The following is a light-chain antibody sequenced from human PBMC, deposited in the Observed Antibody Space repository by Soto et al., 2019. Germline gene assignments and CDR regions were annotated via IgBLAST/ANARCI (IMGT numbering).Light chain of an antibody. V-gene: IGLV2-23*02. CDR2: EVS. CDR1: SSDVGSYNL. J-gene: IGLJ3*02. Sequence: QSALTQPASVSGSPGQSITISCTGTSSDVGSYNLVSWYQQHPGKAPKLMIYEVSKRPSGVSNRFSGSKSGNTASLTTSGLQAEDEAYYYCCSYAGSSTWVFGGGTKLTVL. CDR3: CSYAGSSTWV.